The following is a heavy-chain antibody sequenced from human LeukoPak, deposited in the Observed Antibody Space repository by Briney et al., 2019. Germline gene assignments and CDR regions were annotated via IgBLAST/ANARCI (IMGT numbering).Heavy chain of an antibody. CDR3: ARGEMATTSFDY. D-gene: IGHD5-24*01. J-gene: IGHJ4*02. V-gene: IGHV1-8*01. CDR2: MNPNSGNT. CDR1: GYTFTSYD. Sequence: ASVKVSCKASGYTFTSYDINWVRQATGQGLEWMGWMNPNSGNTGYAQKFQGRVTMTRNTSINTAYMELSSLRSEDTAVYYCARGEMATTSFDYWGQGTLVTVSS.